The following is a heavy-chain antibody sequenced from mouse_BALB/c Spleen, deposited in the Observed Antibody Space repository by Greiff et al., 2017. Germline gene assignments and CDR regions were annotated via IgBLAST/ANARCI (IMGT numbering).Heavy chain of an antibody. D-gene: IGHD2-14*01. CDR3: ARCYRYDGHYFDY. Sequence: DVMLVESGGGLVKPGGSLKLSCAASGFTFSSYAMSWVRQTPEKRLEWVASISSGGSTYYPDSVKGRFTISRDNARNILYLQMSSLRSEDTAMYYCARCYRYDGHYFDYWGQGTTLTVSS. V-gene: IGHV5-6-5*01. CDR1: GFTFSSYA. J-gene: IGHJ2*01. CDR2: ISSGGST.